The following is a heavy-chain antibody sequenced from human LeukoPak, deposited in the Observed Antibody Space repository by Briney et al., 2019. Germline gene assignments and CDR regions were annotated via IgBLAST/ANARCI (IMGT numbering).Heavy chain of an antibody. J-gene: IGHJ4*02. CDR1: GFTFGSYA. CDR3: AKERAPRVTTGGFDY. V-gene: IGHV3-23*01. D-gene: IGHD4-17*01. Sequence: GGSLRLSCAASGFTFGSYAMSWVRQAPGKGLEWVSVISGSGGSTYYADSVKGRFTISRDNSKNTLYLQMSSLRAEDTAVYYCAKERAPRVTTGGFDYWGQGTLVTVSS. CDR2: ISGSGGST.